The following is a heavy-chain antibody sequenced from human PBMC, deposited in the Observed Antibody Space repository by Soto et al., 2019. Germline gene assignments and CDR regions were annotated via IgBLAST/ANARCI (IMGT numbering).Heavy chain of an antibody. J-gene: IGHJ6*02. CDR2: INHSGST. CDR3: ASSSLYGMDV. V-gene: IGHV4-34*01. Sequence: SETLSLTCAVYGGSFSCYYWSWIRQPPGKGLEWIGEINHSGSTNYNPSLKSRVTISIDTSKNQFSLKVGSVTAADTAVYYCASSSLYGMDVWGQGTTVTVSS. CDR1: GGSFSCYY.